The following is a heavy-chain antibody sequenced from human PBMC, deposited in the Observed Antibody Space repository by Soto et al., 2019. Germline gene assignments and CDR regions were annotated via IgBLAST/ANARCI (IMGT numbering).Heavy chain of an antibody. Sequence: EVQLLESGGGLVQPGGSLRLSCVASGFTLSNYAMSWVRQAPGKGLEWVSVIDGDGSAKFADSVKGGLTVSRDNSKNTLYLQMDSLRAEDTAIYYCAKDAVSYNGIYDPFDIWGRGTMVTVSS. CDR2: IDGDGSA. V-gene: IGHV3-23*01. CDR1: GFTLSNYA. J-gene: IGHJ3*02. CDR3: AKDAVSYNGIYDPFDI. D-gene: IGHD1-1*01.